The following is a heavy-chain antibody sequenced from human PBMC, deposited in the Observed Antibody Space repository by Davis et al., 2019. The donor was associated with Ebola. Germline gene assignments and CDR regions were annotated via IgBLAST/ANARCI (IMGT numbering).Heavy chain of an antibody. Sequence: GESLKISCAASGFTFSSYAMTWVRQAPGKGLEWVSPISGSGGSPYYADSVKGRFTISRDNSTNTLYLQMNSLRAEDTAVYYCAREGVGYYYGSGSYYYYGMDVWGQGTTVTVSS. D-gene: IGHD3-10*01. V-gene: IGHV3-23*01. CDR3: AREGVGYYYGSGSYYYYGMDV. CDR1: GFTFSSYA. CDR2: ISGSGGSP. J-gene: IGHJ6*02.